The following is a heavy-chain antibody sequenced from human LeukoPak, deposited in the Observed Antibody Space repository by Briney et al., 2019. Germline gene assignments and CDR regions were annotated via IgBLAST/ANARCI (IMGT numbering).Heavy chain of an antibody. CDR1: GYTFTRYF. Sequence: ASVKVSCKASGYTFTRYFIHWVRQAPGQGLEWVGIINPSGGGTNYAQTFQGRVTMTRDTSTSTFYMELSSLKSEDTAVYYCARGLGIAEYNFDYWGQGTVVTVSS. J-gene: IGHJ4*02. CDR2: INPSGGGT. V-gene: IGHV1-46*01. CDR3: ARGLGIAEYNFDY. D-gene: IGHD6-13*01.